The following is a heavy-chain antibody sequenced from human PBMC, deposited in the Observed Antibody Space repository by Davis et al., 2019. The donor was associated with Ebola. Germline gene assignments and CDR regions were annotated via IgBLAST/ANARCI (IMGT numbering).Heavy chain of an antibody. CDR3: ARVIRWGGANNWFDP. J-gene: IGHJ5*02. D-gene: IGHD2-21*01. Sequence: GGSLRLSCAASGFTFTSYAMHCVRQAPGQRLEWMGWINAGNGNTKYSQKFQGRVTITRDTSASTAYMELSSLRSEDTAVYYCARVIRWGGANNWFDPWGQGTLVTVSS. CDR2: INAGNGNT. CDR1: GFTFTSYA. V-gene: IGHV1-3*01.